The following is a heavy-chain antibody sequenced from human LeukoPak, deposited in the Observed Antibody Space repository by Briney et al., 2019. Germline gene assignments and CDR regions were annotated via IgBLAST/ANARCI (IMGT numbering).Heavy chain of an antibody. Sequence: GGSLRLSCAASGFTFSSYGMHWVRQAPGKGLEWVAGVSYDGSSKYYRDSVKGRFTISRDNSKNTLDLLMNSLRPEDTAVFYCAKGDHGDYWYLDLWGRGTLVSVSS. V-gene: IGHV3-30*18. CDR2: VSYDGSSK. CDR1: GFTFSSYG. CDR3: AKGDHGDYWYLDL. J-gene: IGHJ2*01. D-gene: IGHD4-17*01.